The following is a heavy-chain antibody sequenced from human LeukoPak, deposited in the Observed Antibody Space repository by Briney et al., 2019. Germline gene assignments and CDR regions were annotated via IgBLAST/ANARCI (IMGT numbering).Heavy chain of an antibody. J-gene: IGHJ5*02. CDR3: ARGSNYYGSGSYYPEDWFDP. Sequence: SQTLSLTCTVSGGSISSGDYYWSWIRQPAGKGLEWIGYIYYSGSTYYNPSLKSRVTISVDTSKNQFSLKLSSVTAADTAVYYCARGSNYYGSGSYYPEDWFDPWGQGTLVTVSS. D-gene: IGHD3-10*01. CDR1: GGSISSGDYY. CDR2: IYYSGST. V-gene: IGHV4-30-4*01.